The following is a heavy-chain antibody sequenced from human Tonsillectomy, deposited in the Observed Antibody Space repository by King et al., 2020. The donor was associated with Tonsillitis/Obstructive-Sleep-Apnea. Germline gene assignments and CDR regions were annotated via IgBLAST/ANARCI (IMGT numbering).Heavy chain of an antibody. CDR1: NGSFSGYY. J-gene: IGHJ4*02. Sequence: VQLQQWGAGLLKPSETLSLICDVYNGSFSGYYWSWIRQPPGKGLEWIGEINHSGSTNYNPSLKSRVTISVDTSKNQFSLKLSSVTAADPAVYYCARGGYCSGASCPFYDYWGQGTLVTVSS. D-gene: IGHD2-15*01. CDR2: INHSGST. V-gene: IGHV4-34*01. CDR3: ARGGYCSGASCPFYDY.